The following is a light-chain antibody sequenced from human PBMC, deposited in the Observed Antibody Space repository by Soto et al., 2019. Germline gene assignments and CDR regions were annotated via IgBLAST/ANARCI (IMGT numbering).Light chain of an antibody. CDR3: SSYVGTNSYV. CDR2: EVY. Sequence: QSALTQPPSASGSPGQSVTISCTGTSSDVGGYNYVSWYQQYPGKAPKLIIYEVYKRPSGVPDRFSGSKSGNTAAQTVSGLQAEDEADYYCSSYVGTNSYVFGTGTKLTVL. CDR1: SSDVGGYNY. V-gene: IGLV2-8*01. J-gene: IGLJ1*01.